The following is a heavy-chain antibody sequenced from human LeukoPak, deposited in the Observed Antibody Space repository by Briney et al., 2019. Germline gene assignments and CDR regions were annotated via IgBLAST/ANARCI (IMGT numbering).Heavy chain of an antibody. Sequence: SVKVSCKASGGTFRTFAVTWVRQAPGQGLEWMGRINPLFGTTDYAQKFQGRVTITTDESKNTAYLELNSLRRGETAVYYCARARTEVVPDALGIWGQGTLVTVSS. D-gene: IGHD2-2*01. V-gene: IGHV1-69*05. CDR2: INPLFGTT. CDR1: GGTFRTFA. J-gene: IGHJ4*02. CDR3: ARARTEVVPDALGI.